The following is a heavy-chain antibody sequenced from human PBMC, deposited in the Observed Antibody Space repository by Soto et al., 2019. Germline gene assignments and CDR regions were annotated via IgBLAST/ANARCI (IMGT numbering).Heavy chain of an antibody. D-gene: IGHD2-21*02. J-gene: IGHJ4*02. CDR2: IIPIFGTA. CDR1: GGTFSSYA. CDR3: AREVTGGFDY. Sequence: ASVKVSCKASGGTFSSYAISWVRQAPGQGLEWMGGIIPIFGTANYAQKFQGRVTITADRSTRTAYMELSSLRSEDTAVYFCAREVTGGFDYWGQGTLVTVSS. V-gene: IGHV1-69*06.